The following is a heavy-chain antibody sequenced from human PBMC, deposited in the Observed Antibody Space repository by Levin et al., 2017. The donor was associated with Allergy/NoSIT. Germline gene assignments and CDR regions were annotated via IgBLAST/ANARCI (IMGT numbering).Heavy chain of an antibody. V-gene: IGHV1-2*02. CDR2: INPNSGGT. D-gene: IGHD3-10*01. CDR1: GYTFTGYY. Sequence: ASVKVSCKASGYTFTGYYMHWVRQAPGQGLEWMGWINPNSGGTNYAQKFQGRVTMTRDTSISTAYMELSRLRSDDTAVYYCARDQRGIYGSGPSYYYGMDGWGQGTTVTVSS. CDR3: ARDQRGIYGSGPSYYYGMDG. J-gene: IGHJ6*02.